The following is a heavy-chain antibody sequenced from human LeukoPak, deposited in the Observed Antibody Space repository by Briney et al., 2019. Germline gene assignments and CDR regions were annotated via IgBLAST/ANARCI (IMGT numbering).Heavy chain of an antibody. D-gene: IGHD6-13*01. V-gene: IGHV1-2*02. J-gene: IGHJ4*02. CDR3: ARHHSSSWPFDY. CDR2: INPNSGGT. CDR1: GYTFTGYY. Sequence: ASVKVSCKASGYTFTGYYMHWVRQAPGQGLEWMGWINPNSGGTNYAQKLQGRVTMTTDTSTSTAYMELRSLRSDDTAVYYCARHHSSSWPFDYWGQGTLVTVSS.